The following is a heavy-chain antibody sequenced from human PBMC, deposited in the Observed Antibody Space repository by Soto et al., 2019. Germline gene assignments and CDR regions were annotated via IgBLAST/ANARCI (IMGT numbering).Heavy chain of an antibody. D-gene: IGHD6-19*01. CDR2: VSAYNART. J-gene: IGHJ5*02. V-gene: IGHV1-18*01. Sequence: ASVKVSCKGSGYDFTAYGISWVRQAPGQGLEWLGWVSAYNARTDYSPKVQNIVTMTTETSATTVYMELRSLRSDDTAMYFCERHKLGGWNAGWYRDNWFDLWGQG. CDR1: GYDFTAYG. CDR3: ERHKLGGWNAGWYRDNWFDL.